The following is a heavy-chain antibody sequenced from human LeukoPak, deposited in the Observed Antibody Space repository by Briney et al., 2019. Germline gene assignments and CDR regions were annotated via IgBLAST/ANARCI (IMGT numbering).Heavy chain of an antibody. CDR1: GFTFSDYW. D-gene: IGHD5-12*01. Sequence: GGSLRLSCAASGFTFSDYWISWVRQAPGKGLEWVADIDQGGSQKHYVDSVKGRFTISRDNAKNSLYLQMNSLRAEDSAVYYCARGGFRLNYWGQGTLATVSS. CDR3: ARGGFRLNY. V-gene: IGHV3-7*01. CDR2: IDQGGSQK. J-gene: IGHJ4*02.